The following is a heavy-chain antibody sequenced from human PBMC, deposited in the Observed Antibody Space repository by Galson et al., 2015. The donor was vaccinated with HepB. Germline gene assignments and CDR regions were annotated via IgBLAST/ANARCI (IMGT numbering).Heavy chain of an antibody. J-gene: IGHJ6*02. CDR3: AKDRGYDSGYFYGMDV. Sequence: SLRLSCAASGFTFSSYGMHWVRLAPGKGLEWVAVISYAGGNKYYADSVKGRFTISRDNSKNTLYLQMNSLRAEDTAVYYCAKDRGYDSGYFYGMDVWGQGTTVTVSS. V-gene: IGHV3-30*18. D-gene: IGHD3-10*01. CDR2: ISYAGGNK. CDR1: GFTFSSYG.